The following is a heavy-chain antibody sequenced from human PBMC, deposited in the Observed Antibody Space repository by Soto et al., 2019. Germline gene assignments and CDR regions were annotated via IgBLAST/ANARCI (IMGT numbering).Heavy chain of an antibody. J-gene: IGHJ4*02. CDR2: ISGSGGST. CDR1: GFTFSSYA. V-gene: IGHV3-23*01. CDR3: AKSPRGWFGELLFDY. D-gene: IGHD3-10*01. Sequence: GGSLRLSCAASGFTFSSYAMSWVRQAPGKGLEWVSAISGSGGSTYYADSVKGRFTISRDNSKNTLYLQMNSLRAEETAVYYCAKSPRGWFGELLFDYWGQGTLVTVSS.